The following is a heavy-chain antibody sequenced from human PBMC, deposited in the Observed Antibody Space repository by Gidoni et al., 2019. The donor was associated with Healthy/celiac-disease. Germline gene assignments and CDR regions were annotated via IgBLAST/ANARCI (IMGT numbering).Heavy chain of an antibody. Sequence: EVQLVESGGGLVKPGGSLRLSCAASGFTFSNAWMSWIRQAPGKGLEWVGRIKSKTDGGTTDYAAPVKGRFTISRDDSKNTLYLQMNSLKTEDTAVYYCTTDYYDFWSGVVYWGQGTLVTVSS. V-gene: IGHV3-15*01. CDR3: TTDYYDFWSGVVY. D-gene: IGHD3-3*01. J-gene: IGHJ4*02. CDR2: IKSKTDGGTT. CDR1: GFTFSNAW.